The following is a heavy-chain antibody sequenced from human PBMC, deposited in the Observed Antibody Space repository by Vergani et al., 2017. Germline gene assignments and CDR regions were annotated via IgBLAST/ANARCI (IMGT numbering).Heavy chain of an antibody. Sequence: EVQLVESGGGLVQPGRSLRLSCAASGFTFDDYAMHWVRQAPGKGLEWVSGINWNSDSIDYADSVKGRFTISSDNAKNSLYLQMNSLRAEDTALYYCVKDIASSGNYWYFDLWGRGTLVTVSS. J-gene: IGHJ2*01. CDR1: GFTFDDYA. CDR2: INWNSDSI. D-gene: IGHD6-13*01. CDR3: VKDIASSGNYWYFDL. V-gene: IGHV3-9*01.